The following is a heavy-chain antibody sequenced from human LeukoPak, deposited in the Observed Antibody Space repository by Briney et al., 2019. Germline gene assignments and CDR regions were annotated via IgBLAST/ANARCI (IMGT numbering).Heavy chain of an antibody. CDR1: GYTFTSYG. D-gene: IGHD2/OR15-2a*01. V-gene: IGHV1-18*01. Sequence: ASVKASCKASGYTFTSYGISWVRQAPGQGLEWMGWISAYNGNTNYAQKLQGRVTMTTDTSTSTAYMELRSLRSDDTAVYYCARDRVLHSMAQDAFDIWGQGTMVTVSS. CDR2: ISAYNGNT. CDR3: ARDRVLHSMAQDAFDI. J-gene: IGHJ3*02.